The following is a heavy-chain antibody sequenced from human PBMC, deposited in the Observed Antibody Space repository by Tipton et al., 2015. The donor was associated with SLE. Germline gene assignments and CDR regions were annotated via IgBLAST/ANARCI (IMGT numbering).Heavy chain of an antibody. V-gene: IGHV3-21*01. D-gene: IGHD6-19*01. CDR2: ISSSSSYI. J-gene: IGHJ6*02. CDR3: ARGEDSSGAGVDV. CDR1: GFTFSSYS. Sequence: SLRLSCAASGFTFSSYSMNWVRQAPGKGLEWVSSISSSSSYIYYADSVKGRFTISRDNAKNSLYLQMNSLRAEDTAVYYCARGEDSSGAGVDVWGQGTTVTVSS.